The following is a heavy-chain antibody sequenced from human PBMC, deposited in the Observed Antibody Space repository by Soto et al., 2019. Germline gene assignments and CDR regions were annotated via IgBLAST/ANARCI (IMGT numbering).Heavy chain of an antibody. J-gene: IGHJ4*02. CDR2: IIPIFNST. CDR1: GSRFSSYV. Sequence: RASVKVSCKVSGSRFSSYVISCVRQAPGHGLEWLGRIIPIFNSTKYAQSFQGRVTITADKSTSTASLELSSLRSDDTAVYYCAREGRGKKAGYNGLVSLGYWGQGTLVTVSS. D-gene: IGHD2-2*02. V-gene: IGHV1-69*06. CDR3: AREGRGKKAGYNGLVSLGY.